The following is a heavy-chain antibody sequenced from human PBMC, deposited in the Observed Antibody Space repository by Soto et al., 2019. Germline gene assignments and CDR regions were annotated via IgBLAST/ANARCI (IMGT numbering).Heavy chain of an antibody. V-gene: IGHV3-30-3*01. D-gene: IGHD6-19*01. CDR3: ARGRGYSSGYFIDY. Sequence: GGSLRLSCAASGFTFSSYAMHWVRQAPGKGLEWVAVISYDGSNKYYADSVKGRFIISRDNSKNTLYLQMNSLRPEDTAVYYCARGRGYSSGYFIDYWGQVPLVTVPS. J-gene: IGHJ4*02. CDR1: GFTFSSYA. CDR2: ISYDGSNK.